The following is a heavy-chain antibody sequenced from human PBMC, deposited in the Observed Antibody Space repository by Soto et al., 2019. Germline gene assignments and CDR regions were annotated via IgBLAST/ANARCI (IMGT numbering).Heavy chain of an antibody. CDR2: IYHSGST. V-gene: IGHV4-4*02. CDR3: ARVVVVVAATRGYYGMDV. J-gene: IGHJ6*02. CDR1: GGSISSSNW. Sequence: QVQLQESGPGLVKPSGTLSLTCAVSGGSISSSNWWSWVRQPPGKGLEWIGEIYHSGSTNYNPSLKSRVTISVDKSKNQFSLKLSSVTAADTAVYYCARVVVVVAATRGYYGMDVWGQGTTVTVSS. D-gene: IGHD2-15*01.